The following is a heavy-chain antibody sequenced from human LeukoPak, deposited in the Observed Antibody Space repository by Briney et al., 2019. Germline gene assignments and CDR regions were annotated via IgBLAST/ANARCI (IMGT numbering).Heavy chain of an antibody. CDR1: GFTFNNYS. CDR3: AELGITMIGGV. J-gene: IGHJ6*04. D-gene: IGHD3-10*02. Sequence: GGSLRLSCAASGFTFNNYSMIWVRQAPGKGLEWVSSISTSSSYIYYADSVKGRFTISRDNAKNSLYLQMNSLRAEDTAVYYCAELGITMIGGVWGKGTTVTISS. V-gene: IGHV3-21*01. CDR2: ISTSSSYI.